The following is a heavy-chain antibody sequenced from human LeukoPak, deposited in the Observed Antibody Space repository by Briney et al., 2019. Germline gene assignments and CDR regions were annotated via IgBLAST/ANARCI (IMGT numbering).Heavy chain of an antibody. CDR1: GFTFSTYN. CDR3: AKAPHYSDSSGYFDY. V-gene: IGHV3-30*18. J-gene: IGHJ4*02. Sequence: PGGSLRLSCAASGFTFSTYNMNWVRQAPGKGLEWVAAISYDGRNKFYPDSVKGRFTISRDNSKNTLYLQMNSLRPEDTAVYYCAKAPHYSDSSGYFDYWGQGTLVTVSS. CDR2: ISYDGRNK. D-gene: IGHD3-22*01.